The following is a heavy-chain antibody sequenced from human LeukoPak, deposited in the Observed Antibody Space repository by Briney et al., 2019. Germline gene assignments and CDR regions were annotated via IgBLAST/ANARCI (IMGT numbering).Heavy chain of an antibody. V-gene: IGHV1-2*02. D-gene: IGHD3-22*01. Sequence: ASVKVSCKASGYTFTGYYMHWVRQAPGQGLEWMGWINPNSGGTNYAQKFQGRVTMTRDTSISTAYMELSRLRSDDTAVYYCASLRGTMIVVVTDDAFDIWGQGTMVTVSS. CDR1: GYTFTGYY. CDR2: INPNSGGT. CDR3: ASLRGTMIVVVTDDAFDI. J-gene: IGHJ3*02.